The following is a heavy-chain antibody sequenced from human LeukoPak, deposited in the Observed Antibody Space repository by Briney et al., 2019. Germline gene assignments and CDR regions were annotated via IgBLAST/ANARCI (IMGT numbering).Heavy chain of an antibody. V-gene: IGHV4-39*01. J-gene: IGHJ5*02. CDR3: AAYYYGSGSSPGFFDP. CDR2: IYYSGST. Sequence: SSETLSLTCTVSGGSISSSSYYWGWIRQPPGKGLEWIGSIYYSGSTYYNPSLKSRVTISVDTSKNQFSLKLTSVTAADTAVYYCAAYYYGSGSSPGFFDPWGHGTLVTVSS. D-gene: IGHD3-10*01. CDR1: GGSISSSSYY.